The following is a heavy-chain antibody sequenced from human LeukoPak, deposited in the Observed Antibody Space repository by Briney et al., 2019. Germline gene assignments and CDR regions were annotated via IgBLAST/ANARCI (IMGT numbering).Heavy chain of an antibody. Sequence: GSLRLSCAASGFTFSSYSMNWVRQAPGKGLEWVSSISSSSSYIYYADSVKGRFTISRDNAKNSLYLQMNSLRAEDTAVYYCARVRGITGTGAFDIWGQGTMVTVSS. CDR3: ARVRGITGTGAFDI. CDR1: GFTFSSYS. D-gene: IGHD1-20*01. CDR2: ISSSSSYI. V-gene: IGHV3-21*01. J-gene: IGHJ3*02.